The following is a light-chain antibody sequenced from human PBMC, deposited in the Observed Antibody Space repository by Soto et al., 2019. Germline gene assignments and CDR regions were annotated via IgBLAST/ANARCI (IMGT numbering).Light chain of an antibody. CDR1: QVISSW. CDR2: AAS. Sequence: DIQMTQSPSSVSASVGDRVTITCRASQVISSWFAWYQQKPEKAPKLLIYAASSLQSGVPSRFRGIGSGTDFTRIISSLQHEDFANEYCQQANRFPYTFGQGTKLEIK. J-gene: IGKJ2*01. CDR3: QQANRFPYT. V-gene: IGKV1-12*01.